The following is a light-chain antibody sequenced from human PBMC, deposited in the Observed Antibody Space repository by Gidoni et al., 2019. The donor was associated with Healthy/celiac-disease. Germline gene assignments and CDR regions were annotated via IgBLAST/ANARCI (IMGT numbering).Light chain of an antibody. V-gene: IGKV3-20*01. CDR1: QSVSSSY. CDR2: GAS. J-gene: IGKJ1*01. Sequence: EIELTQSPGTLSLSPGERATLSCRASQSVSSSYLAWYQQKPGQAPRLLIYGASSRATGIPDRFSGSGSGTDFTLTISRLEPEDFAVYYCQQRKAFGQGTKVEIK. CDR3: QQRKA.